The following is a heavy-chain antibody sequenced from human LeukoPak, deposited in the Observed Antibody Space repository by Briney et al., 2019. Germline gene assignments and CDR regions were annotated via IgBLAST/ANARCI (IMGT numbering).Heavy chain of an antibody. Sequence: PGGSLRLSCAASGFTFSGYSMNWVRQAPGKGLEWVSSISSSSSYIYYADSVKGRFTISRDNAKNSLYLQMNSLRAEDTAVYYWARGGETNKWLVTAAPPVVYWGQGTLVTASS. CDR2: ISSSSSYI. V-gene: IGHV3-21*01. CDR3: ARGGETNKWLVTAAPPVVY. CDR1: GFTFSGYS. J-gene: IGHJ4*02. D-gene: IGHD6-19*01.